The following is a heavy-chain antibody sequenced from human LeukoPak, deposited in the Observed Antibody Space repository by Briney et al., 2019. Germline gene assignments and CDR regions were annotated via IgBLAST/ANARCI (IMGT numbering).Heavy chain of an antibody. D-gene: IGHD3-16*01. CDR1: GFTLINHW. CDR2: INGDGTLT. V-gene: IGHV3-74*01. CDR3: VRGLGGL. Sequence: GESLRLSCAASGFTLINHWMHWVRQAPGKGPVWISRINGDGTLTTYEDSVKGRFTISRDNAKNTVCLQMNSLRDADTAVFYCVRGLGGLWGQGTMVTVSS. J-gene: IGHJ3*01.